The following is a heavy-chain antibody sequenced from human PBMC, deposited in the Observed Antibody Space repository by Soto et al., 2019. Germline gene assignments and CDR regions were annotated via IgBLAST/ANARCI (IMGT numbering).Heavy chain of an antibody. V-gene: IGHV2-5*02. Sequence: QITLKESGPTLVKPTQTLTLTCTFSGFSLSTSGVGVGWIRQPPGKALEWLALIYWDDDKRYRPSLNNRLTITKDTSKNQVVLTMTNMDPVDTATYYCTHRRRYGSGGICYDKTYNWFDPWGQGTLVTVSS. J-gene: IGHJ5*02. CDR1: GFSLSTSGVG. D-gene: IGHD2-15*01. CDR3: THRRRYGSGGICYDKTYNWFDP. CDR2: IYWDDDK.